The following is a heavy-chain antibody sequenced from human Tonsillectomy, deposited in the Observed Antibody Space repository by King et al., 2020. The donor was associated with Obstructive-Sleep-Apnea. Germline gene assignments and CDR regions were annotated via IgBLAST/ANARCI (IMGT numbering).Heavy chain of an antibody. CDR1: GGSISSGDYY. D-gene: IGHD3-22*01. CDR2: IYYSGST. J-gene: IGHJ4*02. V-gene: IGHV4-30-4*01. CDR3: AREDSSGYGGGIFDY. Sequence: QLQESGPGLVKPSQTLSLTCTVSGGSISSGDYYWSWIRQPPGKGLEWIGYIYYSGSTYYNPSLKSRVTISLDTSKNQFSLKLSSVTAADTAVYYCAREDSSGYGGGIFDYWGQGTLVTVSS.